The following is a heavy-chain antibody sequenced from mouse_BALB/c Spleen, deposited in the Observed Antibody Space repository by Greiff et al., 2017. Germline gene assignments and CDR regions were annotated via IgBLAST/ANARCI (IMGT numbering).Heavy chain of an antibody. V-gene: IGHV1-4*02. CDR1: GYTFTSYW. J-gene: IGHJ3*01. Sequence: QVQLQQPGAELVKPGASVKLSCKASGYTFTSYWMHWVKQRPGQGLEWIGYINPSSGYTEYNQKFKDKTTLTADKSSSTAYMQLSSLTSEDSAVYYCARSWRYDAAYWGQGTLVTVSA. D-gene: IGHD2-14*01. CDR3: ARSWRYDAAY. CDR2: INPSSGYT.